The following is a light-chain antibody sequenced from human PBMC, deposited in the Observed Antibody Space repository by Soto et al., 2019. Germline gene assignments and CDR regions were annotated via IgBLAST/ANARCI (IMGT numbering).Light chain of an antibody. Sequence: DIQLTQSPSFLSASVGDRITITCRASQVIDNFLAWYQQKPGKAPKVLIYAAFTLQRGVPPRFSGSGSGAGFTITISSLQPEDLATYYCQQLKAYPLTFGGGTEVEI. CDR1: QVIDNF. V-gene: IGKV1-9*01. CDR2: AAF. J-gene: IGKJ4*01. CDR3: QQLKAYPLT.